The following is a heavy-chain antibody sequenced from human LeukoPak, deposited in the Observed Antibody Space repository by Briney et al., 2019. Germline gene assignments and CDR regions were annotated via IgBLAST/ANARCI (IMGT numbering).Heavy chain of an antibody. D-gene: IGHD1-7*01. CDR1: GGSISGGGYN. J-gene: IGHJ6*03. V-gene: IGHV4-61*02. Sequence: PPKTRPLTCTVPGGSISGGGYNWSWIRQPAGKGLEWIGRIYPMGSTNYNPSLKSRVTISVDTSKNQFSLKLSSVTAADTAVYYCARESRPYNWNYLNYYYYYMDVWGKGTTVTVSS. CDR3: ARESRPYNWNYLNYYYYYMDV. CDR2: IYPMGST.